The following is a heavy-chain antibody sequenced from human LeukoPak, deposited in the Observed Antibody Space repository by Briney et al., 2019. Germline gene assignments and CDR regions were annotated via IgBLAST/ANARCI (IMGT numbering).Heavy chain of an antibody. J-gene: IGHJ5*02. CDR3: AKDRNYYGSGSYEVVDNWFDP. Sequence: PGGSLRLSCAASGFTFSNYGMHWVRQAPGKGLEWVAFISNDENNKYFADSVKGRFTISRDISRNTLYLQMNSLRAEDTAVYYCAKDRNYYGSGSYEVVDNWFDPWGQGTLVTVSS. V-gene: IGHV3-30*18. CDR2: ISNDENNK. CDR1: GFTFSNYG. D-gene: IGHD3-10*01.